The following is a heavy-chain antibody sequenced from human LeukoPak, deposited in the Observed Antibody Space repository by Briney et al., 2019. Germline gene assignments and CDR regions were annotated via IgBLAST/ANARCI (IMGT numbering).Heavy chain of an antibody. CDR2: IYYSGST. CDR3: ARGPYCSSTSCYLENFDY. CDR1: GGSISSYY. J-gene: IGHJ4*02. V-gene: IGHV4-59*01. D-gene: IGHD2-2*01. Sequence: SETLSLTCTVSGGSISSYYWSWIRQPPGKGLEWIGYIYYSGSTNYNPSLKSRVTISVDTSKNQFSLKLGSVTAADTAVYYCARGPYCSSTSCYLENFDYWGQGTLVTVSS.